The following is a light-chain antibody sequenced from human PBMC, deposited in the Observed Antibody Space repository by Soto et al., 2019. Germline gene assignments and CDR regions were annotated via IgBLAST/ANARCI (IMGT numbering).Light chain of an antibody. CDR1: QSVSSSY. V-gene: IGKV3-20*01. J-gene: IGKJ2*01. Sequence: EIVLTQSPGTLSLSPGERATLSCRASQSVSSSYLAWYQQKPGQAPRLLIYGASIRPTGIPHRFSGSGSGTDFTVTISRLEPEDLAVYYCQQYGISPPTFGQGTKLEIK. CDR2: GAS. CDR3: QQYGISPPT.